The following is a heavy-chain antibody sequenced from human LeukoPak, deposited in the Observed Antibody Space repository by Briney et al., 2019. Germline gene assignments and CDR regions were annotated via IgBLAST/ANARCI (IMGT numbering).Heavy chain of an antibody. CDR3: ARDGGYCSGGSCGWFDP. Sequence: GASVKVSCKASGYTFTSYDISWVRQAPGQGLEWMGWISAYNGNTNYAQKLQGRVAMTTDTSTSTAYMELRSLRSDDTAVYYCARDGGYCSGGSCGWFDPWGQGTLVTVSS. CDR1: GYTFTSYD. J-gene: IGHJ5*02. D-gene: IGHD2-15*01. V-gene: IGHV1-18*04. CDR2: ISAYNGNT.